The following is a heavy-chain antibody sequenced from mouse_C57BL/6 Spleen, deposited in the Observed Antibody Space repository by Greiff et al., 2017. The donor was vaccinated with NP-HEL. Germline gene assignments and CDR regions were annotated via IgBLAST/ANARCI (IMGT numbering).Heavy chain of an antibody. CDR3: ARRDYGSREYFDV. J-gene: IGHJ1*03. V-gene: IGHV7-3*01. CDR2: IRNKANGYTT. D-gene: IGHD1-1*01. CDR1: GFTFTDYY. Sequence: EVQRVESGGGLVQPGGSLSLSCAASGFTFTDYYMSWVRQPPGKALEWLGFIRNKANGYTTEYSASVKGRFTISRDNSQSILYLQMNALRAEDSAAYYSARRDYGSREYFDVWGTGTTVTDSS.